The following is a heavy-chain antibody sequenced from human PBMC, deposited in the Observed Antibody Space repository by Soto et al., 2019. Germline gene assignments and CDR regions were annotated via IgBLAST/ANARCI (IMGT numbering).Heavy chain of an antibody. Sequence: QVQLVQSGAEVKKPGASVKVSCKASGYTFTNFGISWVRQAPGQGLEWMGWISAYNGNTNYAQNFQGRVTMTTDTTTRTADMGLRSVRYVNRGGQCGASGGIPTILWRQGTLVTGSS. J-gene: IGHJ4*02. D-gene: IGHD3-16*01. V-gene: IGHV1-18*01. CDR1: GYTFTNFG. CDR3: ASGGIPTIL. CDR2: ISAYNGNT.